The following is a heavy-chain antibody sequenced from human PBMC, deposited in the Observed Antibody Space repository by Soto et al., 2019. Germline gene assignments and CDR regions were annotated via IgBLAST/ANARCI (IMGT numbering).Heavy chain of an antibody. Sequence: GGSLRLSCAASGFTFSGSAMHWVRQASGKGLEWVGRIRSKANSYATAYAASVKGRFTISRDDSKNTLYLQMNSLRAADTAVYYCARQDSSGYPDYWGQGTLVTVSS. CDR2: IRSKANSYAT. J-gene: IGHJ4*02. D-gene: IGHD3-22*01. V-gene: IGHV3-73*01. CDR1: GFTFSGSA. CDR3: ARQDSSGYPDY.